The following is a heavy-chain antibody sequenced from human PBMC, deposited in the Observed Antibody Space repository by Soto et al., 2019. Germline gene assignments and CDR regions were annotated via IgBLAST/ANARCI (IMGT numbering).Heavy chain of an antibody. J-gene: IGHJ4*02. Sequence: ASVKVSCKASGYTFTSYDINWVRQATGQGLEWMGWMNPNSGNTGYAQKFQGRVTMTRNTSISTAYMELSSLRSEDTAVYYCARSIFTYYYDSSGYSQTRYFDYWGQGTLVTVS. CDR1: GYTFTSYD. V-gene: IGHV1-8*01. CDR3: ARSIFTYYYDSSGYSQTRYFDY. D-gene: IGHD3-22*01. CDR2: MNPNSGNT.